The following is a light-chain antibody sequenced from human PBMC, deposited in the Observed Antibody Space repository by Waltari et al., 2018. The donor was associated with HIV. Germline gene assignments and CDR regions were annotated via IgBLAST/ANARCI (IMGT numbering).Light chain of an antibody. CDR3: QQYNNWPPYT. Sequence: EIVMTQSPAILSVSPGERATLSCRASQSVRSNLAWYQQKPGQAPRLLIYGASSRATGIPARFSGSGSGTEFTLTISSLQSEDFAVYYCQQYNNWPPYTFGQGTKLEI. CDR2: GAS. J-gene: IGKJ2*01. CDR1: QSVRSN. V-gene: IGKV3-15*01.